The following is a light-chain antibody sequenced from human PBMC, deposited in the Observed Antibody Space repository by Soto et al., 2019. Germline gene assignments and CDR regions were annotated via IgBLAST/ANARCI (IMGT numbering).Light chain of an antibody. CDR3: QSYDTSLSVVV. CDR2: GNI. Sequence: QSVLTQPPSVSGAPGQRVAISCIGSSSNIGAGYDVHWYQHLPGTAPKLLIYGNINRPSGVPDRFSGSRSGTSASLAITGLQAEDEAHYYCQSYDTSLSVVVFGGGTKVTVL. CDR1: SSNIGAGYD. V-gene: IGLV1-40*01. J-gene: IGLJ2*01.